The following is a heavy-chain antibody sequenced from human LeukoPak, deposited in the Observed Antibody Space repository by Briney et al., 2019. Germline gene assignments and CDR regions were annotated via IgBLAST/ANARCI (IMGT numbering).Heavy chain of an antibody. CDR2: ISSNGGST. Sequence: GRSLRLSCSASGFTSSSYAMHWVRQAPGKGLEYVSAISSNGGSTYYAGSVKGRFTISRDNSKNTLYLQMSSLRAEDTAVYYCVKDWDTVTFDYWGQGTLVTVSS. CDR1: GFTSSSYA. V-gene: IGHV3-64D*06. J-gene: IGHJ4*02. CDR3: VKDWDTVTFDY. D-gene: IGHD4-17*01.